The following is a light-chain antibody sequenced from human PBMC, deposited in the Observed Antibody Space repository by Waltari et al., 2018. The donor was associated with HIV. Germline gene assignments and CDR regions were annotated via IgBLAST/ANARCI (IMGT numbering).Light chain of an antibody. V-gene: IGLV3-21*02. CDR3: QVWDSNDDWV. CDR2: DDN. Sequence: YVLTQPPSVSAAPGQKATVACIGQNIGTTDVPWYRQRPGQAPEVVVHDDNDRPSEIPVRISGSNSGDMATLTIDSVESGDEAVYYCQVWDSNDDWVFGGGTKLTVL. J-gene: IGLJ3*02. CDR1: NIGTTD.